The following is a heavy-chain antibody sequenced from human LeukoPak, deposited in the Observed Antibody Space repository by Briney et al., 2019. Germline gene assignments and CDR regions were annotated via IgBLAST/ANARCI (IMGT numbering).Heavy chain of an antibody. V-gene: IGHV3-7*01. CDR2: IKQDGTEK. CDR3: ATPSGYSSGWYPFDY. D-gene: IGHD6-19*01. J-gene: IGHJ4*02. CDR1: GFTFSSYW. Sequence: GGSLRLSCAASGFTFSSYWMSWVRQAPGKGLEWMANIKQDGTEKYYVDSVRGRFTISRDNAKNSLYLQMNSLRAEDTAVYYCATPSGYSSGWYPFDYWGQGTLVTVSS.